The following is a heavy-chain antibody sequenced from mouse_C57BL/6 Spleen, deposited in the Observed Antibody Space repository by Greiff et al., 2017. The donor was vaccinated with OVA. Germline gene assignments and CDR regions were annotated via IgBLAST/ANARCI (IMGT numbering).Heavy chain of an antibody. CDR3: ARRSNYGVSWFAY. V-gene: IGHV1-64*01. Sequence: QVQLQQPGAELVKPGASVKLSCKASGYTFTSYWMHWVKQRPGQGLEWIGMIHPNSGSTNYNEKFKSKATLTVDKSSSTAYMQLSSLTSEDSAVYYCARRSNYGVSWFAYWGQGTLVTVSA. CDR2: IHPNSGST. D-gene: IGHD2-5*01. J-gene: IGHJ3*01. CDR1: GYTFTSYW.